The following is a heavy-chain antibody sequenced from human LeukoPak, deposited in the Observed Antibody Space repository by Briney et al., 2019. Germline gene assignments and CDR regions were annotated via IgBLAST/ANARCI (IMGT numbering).Heavy chain of an antibody. Sequence: PGGSLRLSCAASGFTFSSYSMNWVRQAPGKGLEWVSSISSSSSYIYYADSVKGRFTISRDNAKNSLYLQMNSLRAEDTAVYYCARDREGQKGTLGYWGQGTLVTVSS. CDR3: ARDREGQKGTLGY. CDR2: ISSSSSYI. CDR1: GFTFSSYS. J-gene: IGHJ4*02. V-gene: IGHV3-21*01. D-gene: IGHD1-14*01.